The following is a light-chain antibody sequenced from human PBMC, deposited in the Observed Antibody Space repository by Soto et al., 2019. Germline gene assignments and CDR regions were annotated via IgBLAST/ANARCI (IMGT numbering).Light chain of an antibody. CDR2: DVR. J-gene: IGLJ1*01. CDR1: ISDIGSYDR. V-gene: IGLV2-18*02. Sequence: QSVLTQPPSVSGSPGQSVTISCTGTISDIGSYDRVSWYQQPPGKAPKVIIYDVRNRPSGVSYRFSGSKSGNTASLTISGLQAEDEADYYCTSYTSSYTYVFGSGTKLT. CDR3: TSYTSSYTYV.